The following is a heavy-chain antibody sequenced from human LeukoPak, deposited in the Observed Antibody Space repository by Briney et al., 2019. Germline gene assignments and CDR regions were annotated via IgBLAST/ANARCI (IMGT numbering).Heavy chain of an antibody. D-gene: IGHD4-17*01. J-gene: IGHJ4*02. V-gene: IGHV3-9*01. CDR2: INWNSGNI. Sequence: GGSLRLSCAASGFTFDDYAMHWVRQAPGKGLEWVSGINWNSGNIVYADSVKGRFTISRDNAKNSLYLQMNSLRTEDTALYYCAKDRSLDGDYVFDDWGQGTLVTVSS. CDR3: AKDRSLDGDYVFDD. CDR1: GFTFDDYA.